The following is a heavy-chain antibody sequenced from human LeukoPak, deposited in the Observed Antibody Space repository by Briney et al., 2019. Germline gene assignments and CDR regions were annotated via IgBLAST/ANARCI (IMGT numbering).Heavy chain of an antibody. J-gene: IGHJ5*02. Sequence: GESLKISCKGSGYNFTNYWIGWVRHMPGKGLEWMGIIYPGDSDTRYNPSFEGQVIISADKSMNNAYLQWSGLKASDTAMYYCARQWDCAGDCGTYPWGQGTLVTVSS. CDR1: GYNFTNYW. CDR2: IYPGDSDT. CDR3: ARQWDCAGDCGTYP. D-gene: IGHD2-21*02. V-gene: IGHV5-51*01.